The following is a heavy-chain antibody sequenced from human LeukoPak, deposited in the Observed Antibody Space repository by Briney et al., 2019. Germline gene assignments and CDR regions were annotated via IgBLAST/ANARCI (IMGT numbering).Heavy chain of an antibody. CDR1: GYTFTSYY. D-gene: IGHD3-22*01. Sequence: ASVKVSCKASGYTFTSYYMHWVRQAPGQGLEWMGIINPSGGSTSYAQKFQGRVTMTRDTSTSTVYMELSSLRSEDTAVYYCARAPRYYDSSGYYGGNYWGQETLVTVSS. CDR3: ARAPRYYDSSGYYGGNY. J-gene: IGHJ4*02. V-gene: IGHV1-46*01. CDR2: INPSGGST.